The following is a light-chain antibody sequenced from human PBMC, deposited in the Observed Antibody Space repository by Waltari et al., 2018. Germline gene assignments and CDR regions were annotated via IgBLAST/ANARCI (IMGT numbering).Light chain of an antibody. Sequence: DIHMTPSPSTLSASVADRVNITCRTSQGVSTWLVWYQQKPGKAPKLLIYKASSLRSGVPSRFSGSGSGTEVTLTISSLQPDDCATYYCQQYDSYLYTFGQGTKVGIQ. CDR2: KAS. V-gene: IGKV1-5*03. J-gene: IGKJ2*01. CDR3: QQYDSYLYT. CDR1: QGVSTW.